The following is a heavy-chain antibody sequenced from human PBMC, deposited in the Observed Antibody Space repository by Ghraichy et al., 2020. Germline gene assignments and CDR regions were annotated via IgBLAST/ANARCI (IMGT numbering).Heavy chain of an antibody. CDR2: VKQDGSEK. J-gene: IGHJ4*02. CDR3: ARDNLGTFDY. V-gene: IGHV3-7*03. D-gene: IGHD7-27*01. CDR1: DFTFSRYW. Sequence: ETPSLTCAASDFTFSRYWMAWVRQAPGKGLEWVANVKQDGSEKNYVDSVKGRFTISRDNAKNSLYLQMNSLRAEDTAMYYCARDNLGTFDYWGQGSLVTVSS.